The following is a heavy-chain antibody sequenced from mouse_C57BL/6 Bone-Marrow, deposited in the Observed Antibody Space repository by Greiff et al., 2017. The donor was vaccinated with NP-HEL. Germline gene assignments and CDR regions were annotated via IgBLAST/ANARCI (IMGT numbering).Heavy chain of an antibody. CDR1: GFSLTSYG. D-gene: IGHD1-1*01. V-gene: IGHV2-2*01. CDR3: ASCYYYGSSPFAMDY. Sequence: QVQLQQSGPGLVQPSQSLSITCTVSGFSLTSYGVHWVRQSPGKGLEWLGVIWSGGSTDYNAAFISRLSISKDNSKSQVFFEMNSLQADDTAIYYCASCYYYGSSPFAMDYWGQGTSVTVSS. CDR2: IWSGGST. J-gene: IGHJ4*01.